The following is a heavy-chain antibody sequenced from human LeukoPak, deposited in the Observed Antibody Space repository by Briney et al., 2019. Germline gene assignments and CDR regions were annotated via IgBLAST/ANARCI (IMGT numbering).Heavy chain of an antibody. D-gene: IGHD4-17*01. CDR2: ISYHGINK. Sequence: GRSLRLSCAASGFTFSTYGMHWVRQAPGKGLEWVAVISYHGINKYYADSVKGRFTISRDNSKNTLYLQMDSRRVEDTAVYYCAKYADYGDHQDWFDPRGQGTLVTVSS. V-gene: IGHV3-30*18. CDR3: AKYADYGDHQDWFDP. CDR1: GFTFSTYG. J-gene: IGHJ5*02.